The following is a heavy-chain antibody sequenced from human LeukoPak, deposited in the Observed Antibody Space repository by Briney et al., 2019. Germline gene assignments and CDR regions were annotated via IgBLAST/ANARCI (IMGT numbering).Heavy chain of an antibody. J-gene: IGHJ1*01. V-gene: IGHV4-31*03. Sequence: PSQTLSLTCTVSGGSINSGGYYWRWIRQHPGKGLEWIGYIYYSGSTYYNPSLKSRVTISVDTSKNQFSLKLSSVTAADTALYYCAREVGITVAAPGNFQHWGQGTLVTVSS. CDR1: GGSINSGGYY. CDR2: IYYSGST. CDR3: AREVGITVAAPGNFQH. D-gene: IGHD6-19*01.